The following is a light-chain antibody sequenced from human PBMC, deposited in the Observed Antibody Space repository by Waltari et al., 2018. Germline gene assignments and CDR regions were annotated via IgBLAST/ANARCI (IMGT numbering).Light chain of an antibody. CDR1: QDIGTN. CDR3: HPYYKRPPWT. J-gene: IGKJ1*01. V-gene: IGKV3D-15*01. Sequence: IVMTQFPGTLSVSLGEGANISCTANQDIGTNLAWLQQRSGQAPRLLIYGSSTRATGVPARFTGSGSGTDFTLTISGLQSDDIALYYCHPYYKRPPWTFGQGTKVVIK. CDR2: GSS.